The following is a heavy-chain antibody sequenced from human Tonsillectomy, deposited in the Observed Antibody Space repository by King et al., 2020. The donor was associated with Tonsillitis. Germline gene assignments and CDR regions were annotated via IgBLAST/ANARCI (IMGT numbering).Heavy chain of an antibody. Sequence: VQLQESGPGPVKPSETLSLTCTVSGGSISSYYWSWIRQPPGKGLEWIGYIYYSGSTNYNPSLKSRVTISVETSKNQFSLKRSSGTAAHTAVYYCARQGYSFFGDYYYGLDVCGQGTTFTVSS. CDR3: ARQGYSFFGDYYYGLDV. V-gene: IGHV4-59*08. J-gene: IGHJ6*02. CDR1: GGSISSYY. D-gene: IGHD5-18*01. CDR2: IYYSGST.